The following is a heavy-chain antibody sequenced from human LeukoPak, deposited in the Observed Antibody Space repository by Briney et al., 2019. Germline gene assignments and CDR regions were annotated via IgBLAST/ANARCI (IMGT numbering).Heavy chain of an antibody. V-gene: IGHV3-15*01. Sequence: GGSLRFSCAASGFTFRHTWLTWVRQAPGKGLDGIGRIKSKTDGATTDYAAPVQGRFTISRDDSRNTLNLQMNSPKAEDTGMYYCATVNARYYFDSWGQGTLVTVSS. D-gene: IGHD2-8*01. CDR1: GFTFRHTW. CDR2: IKSKTDGATT. CDR3: ATVNARYYFDS. J-gene: IGHJ4*02.